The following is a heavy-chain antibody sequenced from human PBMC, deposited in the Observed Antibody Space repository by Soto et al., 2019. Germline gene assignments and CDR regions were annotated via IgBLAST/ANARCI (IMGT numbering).Heavy chain of an antibody. D-gene: IGHD2-2*01. V-gene: IGHV3-9*01. CDR1: GFTFDDYA. J-gene: IGHJ6*03. CDR3: AKDRYQGGLYYYYYYMDV. Sequence: GGSLRLSCAASGFTFDDYAMHWVRQVPGKGLEWVSGISWNSGSIAYADSVKGRFTISRDNAKNSLYLQMNSLRPEDTALYYCAKDRYQGGLYYYYYYMDVWGKGTTVTVSS. CDR2: ISWNSGSI.